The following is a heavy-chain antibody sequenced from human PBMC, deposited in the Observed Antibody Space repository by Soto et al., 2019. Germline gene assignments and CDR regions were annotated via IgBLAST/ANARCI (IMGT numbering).Heavy chain of an antibody. D-gene: IGHD3-10*01. CDR2: ISYDEENK. J-gene: IGHJ4*02. V-gene: IGHV3-30*18. CDR1: GFIFKSFA. Sequence: GGSLRLSCAASGFIFKSFAMHWVRQAPGKGLEWVALISYDEENKVYADSVRGRFTISRDNSKNMMYLEMNSLRPEDTGVYHCAKWEWELFGFDQWGEGTAVTVSS. CDR3: AKWEWELFGFDQ.